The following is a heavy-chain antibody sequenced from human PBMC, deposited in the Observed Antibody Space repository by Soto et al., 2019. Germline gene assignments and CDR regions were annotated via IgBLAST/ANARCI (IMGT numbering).Heavy chain of an antibody. D-gene: IGHD3-22*01. CDR3: AKSYYDTTGFAVDP. Sequence: SETLALTCTVSGASVGTGDGSWIRQPPGKGLEWIGFMYYSGSFNYNPSLRSRVTISVDTSKKQFSLKVTSVTADDTAVYFCAKSYYDTTGFAVDPWGQGTLVTVSS. J-gene: IGHJ5*02. CDR1: GASVGTGD. V-gene: IGHV4-59*02. CDR2: MYYSGSF.